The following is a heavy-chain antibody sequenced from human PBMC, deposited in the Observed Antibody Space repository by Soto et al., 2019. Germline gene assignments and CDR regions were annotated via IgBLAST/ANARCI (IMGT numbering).Heavy chain of an antibody. CDR1: GFTFSIYS. Sequence: EVQLVESGGGLVKPGGSLRLSCAAFGFTFSIYSMNWVRQAPGKGLEWVSSISSSSSYIYYADPVKGRFTISRDNAKNSLYLQMTSLRAEDSAVYYWAKEAGELSTRSLDYWGQGTLVTVSS. V-gene: IGHV3-21*01. J-gene: IGHJ4*02. D-gene: IGHD3-16*02. CDR3: AKEAGELSTRSLDY. CDR2: ISSSSSYI.